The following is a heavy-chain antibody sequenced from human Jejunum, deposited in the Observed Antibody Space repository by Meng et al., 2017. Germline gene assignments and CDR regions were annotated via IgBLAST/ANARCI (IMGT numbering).Heavy chain of an antibody. V-gene: IGHV3-30*01. Sequence: GGSLSLSCAASGFTFSSYTMHWVRQAPGKGPEWLTAISYDGSKEYYADSVKGRFTISRDNSKNTLYLQMNSLTPEDTAVYYCAREPSFGEHDYWGQGTLVTVSS. D-gene: IGHD3-10*01. CDR2: ISYDGSKE. J-gene: IGHJ4*02. CDR3: AREPSFGEHDY. CDR1: GFTFSSYT.